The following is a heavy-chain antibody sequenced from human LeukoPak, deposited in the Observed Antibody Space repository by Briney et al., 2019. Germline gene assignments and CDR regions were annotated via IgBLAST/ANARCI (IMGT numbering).Heavy chain of an antibody. J-gene: IGHJ4*02. CDR2: IYYSGST. D-gene: IGHD6-19*01. V-gene: IGHV4-59*01. Sequence: SETLSLTCTVSGGSISSYYWSWIRQPPGKGLEWIGYIYYSGSTNYNPSLKSRVTISVDTSKNQFSLKLSSVTAADTAVYYCAREAYSSGWYRFDYWGQGTLVTVSS. CDR3: AREAYSSGWYRFDY. CDR1: GGSISSYY.